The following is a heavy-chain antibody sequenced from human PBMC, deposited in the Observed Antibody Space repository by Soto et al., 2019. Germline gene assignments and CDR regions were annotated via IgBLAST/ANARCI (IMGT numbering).Heavy chain of an antibody. Sequence: GGSLRLSCAASGFTFSSYGMHWVRQAPGKGLEWVAVIWYDGSNKYYADSVKGRFTISRDNSKNTLYLQMNSLRAEDTAVYYCARGPHDSYSSGFNIDYWGQGTLVTVSS. CDR3: ARGPHDSYSSGFNIDY. V-gene: IGHV3-33*01. J-gene: IGHJ4*02. CDR1: GFTFSSYG. D-gene: IGHD6-19*01. CDR2: IWYDGSNK.